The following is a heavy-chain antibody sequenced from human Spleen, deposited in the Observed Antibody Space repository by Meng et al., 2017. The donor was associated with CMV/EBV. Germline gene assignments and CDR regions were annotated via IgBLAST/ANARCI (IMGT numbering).Heavy chain of an antibody. CDR3: ARGRVKDYPLTF. CDR2: IIPFGGLT. J-gene: IGHJ4*02. V-gene: IGHV1-69*02. D-gene: IGHD3-16*01. Sequence: SVKVSCKASGGTFNSYTINWVRQAPGQGLEWVGRIIPFGGLTNYGQKFQGRVTIIADKSTSTAYMELSNLSSEDTAMYYGARGRVKDYPLTFWGQGTLVTVSS. CDR1: GGTFNSYT.